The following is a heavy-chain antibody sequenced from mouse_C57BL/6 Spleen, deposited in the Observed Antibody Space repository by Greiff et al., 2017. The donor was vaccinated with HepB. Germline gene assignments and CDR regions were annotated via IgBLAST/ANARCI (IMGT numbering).Heavy chain of an antibody. Sequence: DVQLQESGGGLVQPKGSLKLSCAASGFSFNTYAMNWVRQAPGKGLEWVARIRSKSNNYATYYADSVKDRFTISRDDSESMLYLQMNNLKTEDTAMYYCVRHALGLDYWGQGTTLTVSS. CDR1: GFSFNTYA. V-gene: IGHV10-1*01. J-gene: IGHJ2*01. CDR2: IRSKSNNYAT. CDR3: VRHALGLDY. D-gene: IGHD4-1*01.